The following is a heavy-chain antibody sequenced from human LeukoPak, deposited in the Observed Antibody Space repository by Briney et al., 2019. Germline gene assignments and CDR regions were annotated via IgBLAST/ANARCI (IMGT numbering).Heavy chain of an antibody. V-gene: IGHV4-4*02. J-gene: IGHJ4*02. CDR3: ARVGSSGPADFDY. CDR2: IYHSGST. Sequence: SETLSLTCAVTGASISNSNWWSWVRQPPGKGLEWIGEIYHSGSTNYKPSLKSRATISVDKSKNQFSLKLSSVTAADTAVYYCARVGSSGPADFDYWGQGTLVTVSS. CDR1: GASISNSNW. D-gene: IGHD6-19*01.